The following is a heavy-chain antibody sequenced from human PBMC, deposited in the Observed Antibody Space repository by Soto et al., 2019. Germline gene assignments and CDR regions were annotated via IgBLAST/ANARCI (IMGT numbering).Heavy chain of an antibody. D-gene: IGHD3-10*01. Sequence: EVQLVESGGGLVQPGGSLRLSCAASGFTFSDTDMHWVRQSAEKGLEWVSAIGFAGDAYYPDSVKGRFTVSRENAKNSLYLQMTGLGAEDTAGYYCARGIGFGELLPRRYFESWVQGTLVTVSS. CDR1: GFTFSDTD. V-gene: IGHV3-13*01. CDR2: IGFAGDA. CDR3: ARGIGFGELLPRRYFES. J-gene: IGHJ4*02.